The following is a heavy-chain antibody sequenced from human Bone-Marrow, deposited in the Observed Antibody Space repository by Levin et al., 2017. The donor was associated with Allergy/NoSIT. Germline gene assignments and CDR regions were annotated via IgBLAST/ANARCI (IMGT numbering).Heavy chain of an antibody. D-gene: IGHD1-1*01. CDR2: ILGGGAAT. V-gene: IGHV3-23*01. CDR1: GFTFDRFA. J-gene: IGHJ4*02. CDR3: AKDSTFIKMIVNEK. Sequence: LSLTCAASGFTFDRFAMSWVRQAPGKGLEWVSAILGGGAATYYADSVKGRFTISRDNSKNTLYLQMNSLRVDNTAIYYCAKDSTFIKMIVNEKWGQGTLVTVSS.